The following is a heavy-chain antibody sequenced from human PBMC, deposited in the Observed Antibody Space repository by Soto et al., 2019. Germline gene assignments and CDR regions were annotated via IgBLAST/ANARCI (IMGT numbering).Heavy chain of an antibody. CDR2: IVVGSGNT. CDR1: GFTFTSSA. D-gene: IGHD1-20*01. J-gene: IGHJ6*02. V-gene: IGHV1-58*01. Sequence: SVKVSCKASGFTFTSSAVQWVRQARGQRLEWIGWIVVGSGNTNYAQKFQERVTITRDMSTSTAYMELSSLRSEDTAVYYCAAPGGITGTTDPSYYYYGMDVWGQGTTVTVS. CDR3: AAPGGITGTTDPSYYYYGMDV.